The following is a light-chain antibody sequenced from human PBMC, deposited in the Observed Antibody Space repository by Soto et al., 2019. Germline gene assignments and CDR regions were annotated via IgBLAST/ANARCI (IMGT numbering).Light chain of an antibody. J-gene: IGKJ5*01. CDR2: DAS. CDR3: HQRSNWPIT. V-gene: IGKV3-11*01. CDR1: QSVSSH. Sequence: EIVLTQSPGTLSVSPGERATLSCRASQSVSSHLVWFQQKPGQAPRILIYDASTRETGIPARFSGSGSGTDFTLTISSLETEDFAVSYCHQRSNWPITFGQGTRLEI.